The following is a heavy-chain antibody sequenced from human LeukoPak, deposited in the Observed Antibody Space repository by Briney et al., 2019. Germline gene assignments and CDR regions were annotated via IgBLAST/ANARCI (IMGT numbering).Heavy chain of an antibody. J-gene: IGHJ6*02. CDR3: ARDQDGMDV. Sequence: ASVKVSCKAFGYTFTGYYLFWVRQAPGQGLEWMGWINPKSGGTNYAQKFQGRVTMTRDTSISTAYMELSRLRSDDTAVYYCARDQDGMDVWGQGTTVTVSS. CDR2: INPKSGGT. V-gene: IGHV1-2*02. CDR1: GYTFTGYY.